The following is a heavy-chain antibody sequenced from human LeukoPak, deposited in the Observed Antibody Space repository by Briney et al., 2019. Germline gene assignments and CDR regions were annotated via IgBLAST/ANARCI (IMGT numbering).Heavy chain of an antibody. CDR2: IYYSGST. V-gene: IGHV4-59*01. J-gene: IGHJ3*02. D-gene: IGHD6-13*01. CDR1: GGSISSYY. CDR3: AGAPPLLYSSSSLGAFDI. Sequence: SETLSLTCTVSGGSISSYYWSWIRQPPGKGLEWIGYIYYSGSTNYNPSLRSRVTISVDTSKNQFSLKLNSVTAADTAVYHCAGAPPLLYSSSSLGAFDIWGQGTMVTVSS.